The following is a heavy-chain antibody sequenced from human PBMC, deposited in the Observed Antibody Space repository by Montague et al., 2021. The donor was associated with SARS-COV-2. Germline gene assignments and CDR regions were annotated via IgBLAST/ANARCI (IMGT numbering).Heavy chain of an antibody. Sequence: SLRLSCAASGFTFSSYSMNWVRQAPGKGLEWVSSISSSSSYIYCADSVKGRFTISRDNAKNSLYLQMNSLRAEDTAVYYCARDPLDYGLWSSGSYYNAYYYYYGMDVWGQGTTVTVPS. D-gene: IGHD3-10*01. CDR3: ARDPLDYGLWSSGSYYNAYYYYYGMDV. J-gene: IGHJ6*02. CDR1: GFTFSSYS. CDR2: ISSSSSYI. V-gene: IGHV3-21*01.